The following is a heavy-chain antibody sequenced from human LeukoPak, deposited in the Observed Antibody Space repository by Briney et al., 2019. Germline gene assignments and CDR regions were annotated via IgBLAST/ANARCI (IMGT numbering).Heavy chain of an antibody. V-gene: IGHV3-30-3*01. CDR3: ARAPDSSDGGGIFDY. CDR2: ISYDGSNK. J-gene: IGHJ4*02. D-gene: IGHD3-22*01. CDR1: GFTFSSYA. Sequence: GGSLRLSCAASGFTFSSYAMHWVRQAPGKGLEWVAVISYDGSNKYYADSVKGRFTISRDNSKNTLYLQMNSLRAEDTAVYYCARAPDSSDGGGIFDYWGQGTLVTVSS.